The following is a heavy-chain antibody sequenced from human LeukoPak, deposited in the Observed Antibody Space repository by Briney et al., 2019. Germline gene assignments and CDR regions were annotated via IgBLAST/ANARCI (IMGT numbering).Heavy chain of an antibody. CDR3: ATWFGEPFDY. CDR2: IIPMFDIT. CDR1: GGTFSSYS. Sequence: SVKVSCKASGGTFSSYSINWVRQAPGQGLEWMGRIIPMFDITNFAENFQDRVTITADKSTGTAYMELSSLRSEDTALYYCATWFGEPFDYWGQGTLVTVSS. J-gene: IGHJ4*02. D-gene: IGHD3-10*01. V-gene: IGHV1-69*02.